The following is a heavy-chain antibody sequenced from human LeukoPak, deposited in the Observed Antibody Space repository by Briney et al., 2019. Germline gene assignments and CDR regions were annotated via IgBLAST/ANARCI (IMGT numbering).Heavy chain of an antibody. D-gene: IGHD5-18*01. CDR2: ISSSGSTI. J-gene: IGHJ4*02. Sequence: PGGSLRLSCAASGFTFSSYEMNWVRQAPGKGLEWVSYISSSGSTIYYADSVKGRFTISRDNAKNSLYLQMNSLRAEDTAVYYCARVGSTWIQLWYLYYWGQGTLVTVSS. CDR1: GFTFSSYE. V-gene: IGHV3-48*03. CDR3: ARVGSTWIQLWYLYY.